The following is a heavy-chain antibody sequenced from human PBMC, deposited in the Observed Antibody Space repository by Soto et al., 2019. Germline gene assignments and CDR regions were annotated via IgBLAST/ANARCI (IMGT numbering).Heavy chain of an antibody. J-gene: IGHJ5*02. CDR1: GGSIISFY. V-gene: IGHV4-59*01. CDR3: ARDRDYYGSGSYTWFDP. D-gene: IGHD3-10*01. Sequence: SETLSLTCTVFGGSIISFYWRWILKPPGKGLEWIGYIYYSGSTNYNPSLKSRVTISVDTSKNQFSLKLSSVTAADTAVYYCARDRDYYGSGSYTWFDPWGQGTLVTVSS. CDR2: IYYSGST.